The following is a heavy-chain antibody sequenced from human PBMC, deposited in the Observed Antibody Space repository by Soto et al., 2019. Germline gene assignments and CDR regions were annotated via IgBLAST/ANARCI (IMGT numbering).Heavy chain of an antibody. Sequence: QVRLVQSGAEVKEPGASVTLSCKASGYTFSNNAIHWVRQAPGQELECMGWSNGGNGYTKYSQNFQDRVTLTRDTSASITYRELSSLISEDTATFYCARVTYTSGGSATFSMDVWGQGTTVTVSS. CDR1: GYTFSNNA. D-gene: IGHD3-10*01. CDR2: SNGGNGYT. V-gene: IGHV1-3*01. CDR3: ARVTYTSGGSATFSMDV. J-gene: IGHJ6*02.